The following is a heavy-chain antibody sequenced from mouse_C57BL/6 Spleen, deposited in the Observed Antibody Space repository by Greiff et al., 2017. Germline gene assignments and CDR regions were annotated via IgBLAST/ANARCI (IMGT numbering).Heavy chain of an antibody. Sequence: QVQLQQSGAELVRPGASVKLSCKASGYTFTDYYINWVKQRPGQGLEWIARIYPGSGNTYYNEKFKGKATLTAEKSSSTAYMQLSSLTSEDSAVYFCAFYYGSKGGYAMDYWGQGTSVTVSS. V-gene: IGHV1-76*01. CDR3: AFYYGSKGGYAMDY. CDR2: IYPGSGNT. D-gene: IGHD1-1*01. J-gene: IGHJ4*01. CDR1: GYTFTDYY.